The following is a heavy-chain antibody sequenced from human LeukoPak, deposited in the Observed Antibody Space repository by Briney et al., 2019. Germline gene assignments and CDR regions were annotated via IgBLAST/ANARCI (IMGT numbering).Heavy chain of an antibody. CDR3: ARPYDFWTGLLDY. D-gene: IGHD3-3*01. CDR2: INSDGSST. J-gene: IGHJ4*02. CDR1: GFTFSSYL. Sequence: PGGSLRLSCAASGFTFSSYLMHWVRPAPGKGLVWVSRINSDGSSTSYADSVKGRFTISRDNAKNTLYLQMNSLRAEDTAVYYCARPYDFWTGLLDYWGQGTLVTVSS. V-gene: IGHV3-74*01.